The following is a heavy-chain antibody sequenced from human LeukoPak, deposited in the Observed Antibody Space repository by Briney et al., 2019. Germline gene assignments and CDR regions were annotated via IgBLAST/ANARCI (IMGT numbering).Heavy chain of an antibody. CDR2: ISSNGGST. J-gene: IGHJ4*02. Sequence: AGGSLRLSCAASGFTFSSYAMHRVRQAPGKGLEYVSAISSNGGSTYYANSVKGRFTISRDNSKNTLYLQMGSLRAEDMAVYYCARGLYYYGSGSYYTSNFDYWGQGTLVTVSS. V-gene: IGHV3-64*01. CDR3: ARGLYYYGSGSYYTSNFDY. CDR1: GFTFSSYA. D-gene: IGHD3-10*01.